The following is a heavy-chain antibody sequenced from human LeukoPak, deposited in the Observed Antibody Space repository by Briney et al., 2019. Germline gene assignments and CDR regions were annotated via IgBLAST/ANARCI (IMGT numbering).Heavy chain of an antibody. CDR1: GGSISSSSVY. CDR2: ISYSGSTT. Sequence: PSETLSLTCTVSGGSISSSSVYWGWIRQPPGKGLEWIATISYSGSTTAYNPSLKSRVTISVDTSKNQFSLNLNSVTVADTAVYYCVRRTSGSYSDYWGQGTLVTVSS. D-gene: IGHD1-26*01. V-gene: IGHV4-39*01. CDR3: VRRTSGSYSDY. J-gene: IGHJ4*02.